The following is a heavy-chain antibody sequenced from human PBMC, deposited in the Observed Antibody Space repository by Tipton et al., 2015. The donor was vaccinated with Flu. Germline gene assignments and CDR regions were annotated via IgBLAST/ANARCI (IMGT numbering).Heavy chain of an antibody. CDR3: ATFRGSTFDTYVMDA. V-gene: IGHV3-48*03. Sequence: GSLRLSCAASGFNLSSYEMNWVRQAPGKGLEWVSYISNSGSRIYYVDAVKGRFTISRDNAKNSLYLQMKSLRAEDTAVYYCATFRGSTFDTYVMDAWGQGTAVIVSS. J-gene: IGHJ6*02. CDR1: GFNLSSYE. CDR2: ISNSGSRI. D-gene: IGHD2-15*01.